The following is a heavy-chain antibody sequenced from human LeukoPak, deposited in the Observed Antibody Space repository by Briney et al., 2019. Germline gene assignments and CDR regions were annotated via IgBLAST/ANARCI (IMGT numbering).Heavy chain of an antibody. CDR2: IYYSGNT. Sequence: SPSLSLACTVSAGSISSYYCSSIRQNAGKCWEWLGYIYYSGNTNYNPSLKSRVTMSVDTSKNQLSLQLTSVTAADTAVYYCARGLPLTGIPFDPWGQGTLVAVSS. J-gene: IGHJ5*02. CDR3: ARGLPLTGIPFDP. V-gene: IGHV4-59*01. D-gene: IGHD1-20*01. CDR1: AGSISSYY.